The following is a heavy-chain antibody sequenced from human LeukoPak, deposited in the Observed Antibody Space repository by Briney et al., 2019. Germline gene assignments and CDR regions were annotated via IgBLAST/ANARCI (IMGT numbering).Heavy chain of an antibody. J-gene: IGHJ5*02. V-gene: IGHV3-66*01. CDR3: ARAKVAGYYGSGENWFDP. CDR2: IYTGGST. Sequence: GGSLRLSCAASGFTVSNNYMSWVRQAPGKGLEWVSVIYTGGSTYYADSVKGRFTISGDNSKNTLCLQVDSLRAEDTAVYYCARAKVAGYYGSGENWFDPWGQGTLVTVSS. D-gene: IGHD3-10*01. CDR1: GFTVSNNY.